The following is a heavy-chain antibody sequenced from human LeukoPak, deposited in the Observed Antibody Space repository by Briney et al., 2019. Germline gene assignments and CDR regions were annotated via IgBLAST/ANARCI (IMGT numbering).Heavy chain of an antibody. D-gene: IGHD2-15*01. CDR3: AKVRCSGGSCYDYFDY. V-gene: IGHV3-23*01. CDR2: ISVSGGST. Sequence: PGGSLRLSCAAPGFTFSSYAMSWVRQPPGKGLEWVSAISVSGGSTYYADSVKGRLTISRDNSKNTLYLQMNSLRAEDTAVYYCAKVRCSGGSCYDYFDYWGQGTLVTVSS. CDR1: GFTFSSYA. J-gene: IGHJ4*02.